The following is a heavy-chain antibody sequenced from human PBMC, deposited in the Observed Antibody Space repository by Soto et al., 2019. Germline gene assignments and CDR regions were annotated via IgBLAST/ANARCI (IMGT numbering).Heavy chain of an antibody. V-gene: IGHV4-34*01. J-gene: IGHJ6*02. CDR3: ARVRPIRGMDV. CDR2: INHSGST. Sequence: SETLSLTCAVYGGSFSGYYWSWIRQPPGKGLEWIGEINHSGSTNYNPSLKSRVTISVDTSKNQFSLKLSSVTAADTAVYYCARVRPIRGMDVWGQGTTVTVSS. CDR1: GGSFSGYY.